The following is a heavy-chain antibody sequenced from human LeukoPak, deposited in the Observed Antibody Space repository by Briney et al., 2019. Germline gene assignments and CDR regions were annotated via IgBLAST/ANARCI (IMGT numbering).Heavy chain of an antibody. J-gene: IGHJ6*03. V-gene: IGHV3-7*01. D-gene: IGHD3-3*01. CDR1: GFTFSSYW. CDR3: ARANQNYDFWSGIGHWYYYYMDV. CDR2: IKQDGSEK. Sequence: PGGSLRLSCAASGFTFSSYWMSWVRQAPGKGLEWVANIKQDGSEKYYVDSVKGRFTISRNNAKNSLYLQMNSLRAEDTAVYYCARANQNYDFWSGIGHWYYYYMDVWGKGTTVTVSS.